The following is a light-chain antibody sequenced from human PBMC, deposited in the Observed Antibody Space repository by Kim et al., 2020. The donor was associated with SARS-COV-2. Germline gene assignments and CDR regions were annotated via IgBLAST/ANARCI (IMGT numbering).Light chain of an antibody. J-gene: IGLJ1*01. Sequence: SPGQSVTISCTGTSSDVGGYNSVSWYQQHPGKAPKLMIYEVNKRPSGVPDRFSGSKSGNTASLTVSGLQAEDEADYYCSSYAGSTVFGTGTKVTVL. CDR3: SSYAGSTV. V-gene: IGLV2-8*01. CDR1: SSDVGGYNS. CDR2: EVN.